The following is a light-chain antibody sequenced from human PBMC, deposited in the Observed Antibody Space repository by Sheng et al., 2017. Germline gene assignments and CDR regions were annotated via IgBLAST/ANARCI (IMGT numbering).Light chain of an antibody. CDR3: QQYFATPWT. CDR1: QSVLSSANNKNF. Sequence: DIVMTQSPDSLTASLGERATINCRSSQSVLSSANNKNFLGWYQQKPGQSPNLLIYWASTRESGVPDRFSGSGSGTDFTLTISSLQAEDVAIYYCQQYFATPWTFGQGTKVEIK. J-gene: IGKJ1*01. V-gene: IGKV4-1*01. CDR2: WAS.